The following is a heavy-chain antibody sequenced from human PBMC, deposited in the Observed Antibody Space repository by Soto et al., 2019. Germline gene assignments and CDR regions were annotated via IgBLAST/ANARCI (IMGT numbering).Heavy chain of an antibody. J-gene: IGHJ4*02. CDR2: ISSSSIYI. CDR3: ARDSIAEADAVY. Sequence: GGSLRLSCAASGFTFSSYSINWVRQAPWKGLEWVSSISSSSIYIYYADSVKGRFTISRDNAKNSLYLQMNSLRAEDTAVYYCARDSIAEADAVYWGQGTLVTVCS. D-gene: IGHD6-13*01. V-gene: IGHV3-21*01. CDR1: GFTFSSYS.